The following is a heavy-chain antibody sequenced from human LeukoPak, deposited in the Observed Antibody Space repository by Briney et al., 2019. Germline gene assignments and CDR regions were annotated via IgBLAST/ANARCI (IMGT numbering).Heavy chain of an antibody. Sequence: ASETLSLACTVSGGSISGYYWSWIRQPPGKGLEWIGHIYYSGSTNYNPSLKSRLTISIDTSKNQFSLRLSSVTAADTAVYYCARGAAGYSYGWGQGTLVTDSS. CDR2: IYYSGST. J-gene: IGHJ4*02. D-gene: IGHD5-18*01. CDR3: ARGAAGYSYG. V-gene: IGHV4-59*01. CDR1: GGSISGYY.